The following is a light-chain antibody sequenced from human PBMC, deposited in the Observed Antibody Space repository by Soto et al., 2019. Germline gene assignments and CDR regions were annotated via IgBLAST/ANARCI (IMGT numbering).Light chain of an antibody. Sequence: EIVLTQSPATQSLSPGERATLSCRASQSVSSYLAWYQHKPGQAPRLLIYDASNRATDIPARFSGSGSGTDFTLTISSIEAEDLAVDYCQQRSNWPPYTFGQGTKLEIK. CDR3: QQRSNWPPYT. CDR1: QSVSSY. J-gene: IGKJ2*01. V-gene: IGKV3-11*01. CDR2: DAS.